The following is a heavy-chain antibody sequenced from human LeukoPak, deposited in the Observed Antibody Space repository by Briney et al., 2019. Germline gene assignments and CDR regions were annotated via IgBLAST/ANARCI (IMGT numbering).Heavy chain of an antibody. D-gene: IGHD3-22*01. CDR2: IYYSGST. Sequence: PSETLSLTCAVYGGSFSGYYWSWIRQPPGKGLEWIGYIYYSGSTNYNPSLKSRVTISVDTSKNQFSLKLSSVTAADTAVYYCARVFGDSSGYYWVDYWGQGTLVTVSP. CDR3: ARVFGDSSGYYWVDY. J-gene: IGHJ4*02. CDR1: GGSFSGYY. V-gene: IGHV4-59*01.